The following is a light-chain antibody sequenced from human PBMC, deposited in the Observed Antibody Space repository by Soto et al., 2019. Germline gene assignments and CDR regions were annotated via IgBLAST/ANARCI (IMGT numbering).Light chain of an antibody. CDR1: QSITTY. Sequence: DILMTQSPSSLSASLGERVTISCRASQSITTYLSWYRQKPEQAPKLLIYAASSLQSGIPSCFSGSGSETVFRISISRLQHEGFASYFCQQNYSAPLTFGGGTKVEIK. V-gene: IGKV1-39*01. CDR3: QQNYSAPLT. CDR2: AAS. J-gene: IGKJ4*01.